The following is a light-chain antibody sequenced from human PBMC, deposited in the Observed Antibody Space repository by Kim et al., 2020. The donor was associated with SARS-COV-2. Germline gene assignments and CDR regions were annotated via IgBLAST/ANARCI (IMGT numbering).Light chain of an antibody. CDR3: VAWDDSLTGWV. J-gene: IGLJ3*02. Sequence: GQSVTISCSGSGSNIGINFVYWYQQLPGTAPKLLIYRHNQRPSGVPDRFSGSRSGSSASLAISGLRSEDEADYYCVAWDDSLTGWVFGGGTQLTVL. CDR1: GSNIGINF. CDR2: RHN. V-gene: IGLV1-47*01.